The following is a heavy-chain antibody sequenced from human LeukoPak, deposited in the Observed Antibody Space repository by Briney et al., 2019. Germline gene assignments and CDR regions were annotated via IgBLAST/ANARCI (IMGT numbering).Heavy chain of an antibody. V-gene: IGHV3-33*01. Sequence: GGSLRLSCAASGFIFSSCAMHWVRRAPGKGPEWVAIIWFDGSNQYYAESVEGRFTVSRDNSKNTLYLQMNSLRAEDTAVYSCARGLGYSYGYGIDYWGQGTLVIASS. D-gene: IGHD5-18*01. J-gene: IGHJ4*02. CDR3: ARGLGYSYGYGIDY. CDR1: GFIFSSCA. CDR2: IWFDGSNQ.